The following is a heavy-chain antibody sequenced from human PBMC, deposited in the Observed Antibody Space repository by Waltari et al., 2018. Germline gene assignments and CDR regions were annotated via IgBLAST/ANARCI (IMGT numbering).Heavy chain of an antibody. J-gene: IGHJ6*02. CDR2: GGT. Sequence: GGTNYAQKFQGRVTMTRDTSISTAYMELSRLRSDDTAVYYCAKKGWGATAYYGMDVWGQGTTVTVSS. V-gene: IGHV1-2*02. CDR3: AKKGWGATAYYGMDV. D-gene: IGHD1-26*01.